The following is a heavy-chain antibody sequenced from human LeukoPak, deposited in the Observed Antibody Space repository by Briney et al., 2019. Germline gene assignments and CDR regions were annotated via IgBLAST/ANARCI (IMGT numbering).Heavy chain of an antibody. CDR2: ISSSSSYI. CDR3: ARVTAARPPEPDY. D-gene: IGHD1-14*01. Sequence: PGGSLRLSCAASGFTVSSNYMSWVRQAPGKGLEWVSSISSSSSYIYYADSVKGRFTISRDNAKNSLYLQMNSLRAEDTAVYYCARVTAARPPEPDYWGHGTLVTVSS. CDR1: GFTVSSNY. J-gene: IGHJ4*01. V-gene: IGHV3-21*01.